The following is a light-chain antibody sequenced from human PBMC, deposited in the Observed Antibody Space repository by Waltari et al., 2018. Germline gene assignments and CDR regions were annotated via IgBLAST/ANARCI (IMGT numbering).Light chain of an antibody. J-gene: IGLJ2*01. Sequence: QSALAQPASVSGSPGQPITISCPGTSRDAGGYNYVSWYQQHPGKAPKLMIYEVSNRPSGVSYRFSGSKSGNTASLTISGLQADDEADYYCSSYTTSSTVLFGGGTRLTVL. CDR3: SSYTTSSTVL. CDR1: SRDAGGYNY. CDR2: EVS. V-gene: IGLV2-14*01.